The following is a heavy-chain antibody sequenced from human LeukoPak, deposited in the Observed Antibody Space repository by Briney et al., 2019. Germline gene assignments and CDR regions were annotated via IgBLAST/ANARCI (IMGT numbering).Heavy chain of an antibody. CDR1: GGSISSSNW. D-gene: IGHD6-25*01. CDR2: IYHSGST. Sequence: SETLSLTCAVSGGSISSSNWWSWVRQPPGKGLEWIGEIYHSGSTYYNPSLKSRVTISVDTSKNQFSLKLSSVTAADTAVYYCSLAAAVYGPFDYWGQGTLVTVSS. V-gene: IGHV4-4*02. J-gene: IGHJ4*02. CDR3: SLAAAVYGPFDY.